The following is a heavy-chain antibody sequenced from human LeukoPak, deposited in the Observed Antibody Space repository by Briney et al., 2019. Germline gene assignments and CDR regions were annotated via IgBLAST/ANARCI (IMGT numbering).Heavy chain of an antibody. CDR2: ISGSGGST. CDR1: GFTFSSYG. V-gene: IGHV3-23*01. D-gene: IGHD3-22*01. J-gene: IGHJ4*02. Sequence: AGGTLRLSCAASGFTFSSYGMSWVRQAPGKGLEWVSAISGSGGSTYYADSVKGRFTISRDNPKNTLYLQMNSLRAEDTAVYYCARVKYDSSGYYFDYWGQGTLVTVSS. CDR3: ARVKYDSSGYYFDY.